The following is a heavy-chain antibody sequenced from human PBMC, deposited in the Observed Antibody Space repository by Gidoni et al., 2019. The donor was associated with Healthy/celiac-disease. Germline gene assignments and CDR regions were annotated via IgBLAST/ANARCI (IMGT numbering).Heavy chain of an antibody. J-gene: IGHJ6*02. CDR2: IYYSGST. CDR1: GGSVSSGSYY. Sequence: QVQLQESGPGLVKPSETLSLTCTVSGGSVSSGSYYWSWIRQPPGKGLEWIGYIYYSGSTNYNPSLKSRVTISVDTSKNQFSLKLSSVTAADTAVYYCASTIGYCSGGSCYYYYGMDVWGQGTTVTVSS. V-gene: IGHV4-61*01. D-gene: IGHD2-15*01. CDR3: ASTIGYCSGGSCYYYYGMDV.